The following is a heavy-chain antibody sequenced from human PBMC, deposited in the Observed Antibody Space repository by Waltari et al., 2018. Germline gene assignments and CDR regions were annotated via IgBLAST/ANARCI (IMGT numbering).Heavy chain of an antibody. J-gene: IGHJ4*02. V-gene: IGHV1-69*14. CDR2: IIPIFGTA. Sequence: QVQLLKSGAEVKKPGSSVKVSCKASGGPFSSYPISWVRQAPGQGLEWMGGIIPIFGTANYAQKFQGRVTITADKSTSTAYMELSSLRSEDTAVYYCASGLRAAYFSGWGQGTLVTVSS. CDR1: GGPFSSYP. D-gene: IGHD6-13*01. CDR3: ASGLRAAYFSG.